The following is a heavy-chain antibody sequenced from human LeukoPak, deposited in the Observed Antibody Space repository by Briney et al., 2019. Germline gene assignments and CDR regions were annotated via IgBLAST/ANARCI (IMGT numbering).Heavy chain of an antibody. D-gene: IGHD3-3*01. CDR3: ARQQAYYDVWSGYYADY. CDR1: GGSISSSSYY. Sequence: SETLSHTCTVSGGSISSSSYYWGWIRQPPGKGLEWIGRIYYSRRTYYNPSLKNRVTISVDTSKNQLSLKLSSVTAADTAVYYCARQQAYYDVWSGYYADYWGQGTLVTVSS. V-gene: IGHV4-39*01. J-gene: IGHJ4*02. CDR2: IYYSRRT.